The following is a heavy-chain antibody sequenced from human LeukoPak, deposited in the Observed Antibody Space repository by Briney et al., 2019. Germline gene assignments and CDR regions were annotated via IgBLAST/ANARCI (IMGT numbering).Heavy chain of an antibody. Sequence: SETLSLTCTVSGGSISSHYWSWIRQPPGKGLERIGYIYYSGSTNYNPSLKGRVTISVDTSKNQFSLKLSSVTAADTAVYYCAANYDILTGYYRAGGAFDIWGQGTMVTVSS. V-gene: IGHV4-59*11. CDR1: GGSISSHY. J-gene: IGHJ3*02. D-gene: IGHD3-9*01. CDR2: IYYSGST. CDR3: AANYDILTGYYRAGGAFDI.